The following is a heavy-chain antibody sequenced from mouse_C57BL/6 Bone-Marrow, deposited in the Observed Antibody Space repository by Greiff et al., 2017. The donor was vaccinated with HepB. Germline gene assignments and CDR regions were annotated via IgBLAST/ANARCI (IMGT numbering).Heavy chain of an antibody. D-gene: IGHD1-1*01. CDR3: TMDYGSSYDAMDY. Sequence: EVQLQQSGAELVRPGASVKLSCTASGFNIKDDYMHWVKQRPEQGLEWIGWIDPENGDTEYASKFQGKATITADTSSTTAYLQLSSLTSEDTAVYYCTMDYGSSYDAMDYWGQGTSVTVSS. CDR1: GFNIKDDY. CDR2: IDPENGDT. V-gene: IGHV14-4*01. J-gene: IGHJ4*01.